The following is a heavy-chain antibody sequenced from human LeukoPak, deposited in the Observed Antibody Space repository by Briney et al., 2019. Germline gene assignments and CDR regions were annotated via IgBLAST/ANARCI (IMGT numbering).Heavy chain of an antibody. Sequence: PGGSLRLSCAASGFTFSSYSMNWVRQAPGKGLEWVSSISTSSSYIYYADSVKGRFTISRDNAENSLYLQMNSLRAEDTAVYYCARLGPTSDAFDIWGQGTMVTVSS. CDR1: GFTFSSYS. CDR2: ISTSSSYI. D-gene: IGHD2-2*01. J-gene: IGHJ3*02. V-gene: IGHV3-21*01. CDR3: ARLGPTSDAFDI.